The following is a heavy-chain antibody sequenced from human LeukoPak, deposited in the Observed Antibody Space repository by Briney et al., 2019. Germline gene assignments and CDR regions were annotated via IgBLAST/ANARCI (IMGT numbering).Heavy chain of an antibody. CDR2: INHSGTI. CDR1: GGSFSNYY. J-gene: IGHJ4*02. CDR3: ARYDVWGTYRAFDY. Sequence: SETLSLTCAVYGGSFSNYYWSWIRQSPGKGLEWIGEINHSGTINYNPSLKSRVTISVDTSKNQFSLKVISVTAADTAVYYCARYDVWGTYRAFDYWGQGTLVTVSS. D-gene: IGHD3-16*02. V-gene: IGHV4-34*01.